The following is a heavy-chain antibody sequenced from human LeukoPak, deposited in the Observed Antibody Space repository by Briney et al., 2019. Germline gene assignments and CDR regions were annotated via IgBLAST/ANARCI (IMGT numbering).Heavy chain of an antibody. Sequence: GGSLRRSCAASGFTSSSYALNWVRQAPGKGLEWVATVSGSGDRMYHADSVKGRFTISRDNSKNTIYLQMNSLRAEDTALYYCAKAAAAPGFDFWGQGTLVTVSS. CDR2: VSGSGDRM. D-gene: IGHD6-13*01. V-gene: IGHV3-23*01. CDR3: AKAAAAPGFDF. J-gene: IGHJ4*02. CDR1: GFTSSSYA.